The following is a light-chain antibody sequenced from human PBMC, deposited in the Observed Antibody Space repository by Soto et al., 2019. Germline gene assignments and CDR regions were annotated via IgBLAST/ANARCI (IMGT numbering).Light chain of an antibody. CDR2: EVN. Sequence: QSVLTQPASVSGSPGQSITISCTGTSSDVGGYDYVSWYQLHPGKAPKLMVFEVNNRPSGVSYRISGSKSGNTASLTISGLQAEDEADYFCSSYSISTAYLFGTGTKVTVL. J-gene: IGLJ1*01. CDR3: SSYSISTAYL. CDR1: SSDVGGYDY. V-gene: IGLV2-14*01.